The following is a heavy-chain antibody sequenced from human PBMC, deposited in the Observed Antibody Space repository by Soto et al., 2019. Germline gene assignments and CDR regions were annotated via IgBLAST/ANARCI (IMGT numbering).Heavy chain of an antibody. CDR2: INHSGST. D-gene: IGHD3-3*01. V-gene: IGHV4-34*01. CDR3: ARDPYYDFWSGYHLYGMDV. CDR1: GGSFSGYY. J-gene: IGHJ6*02. Sequence: NPSETLSLTCAVYGGSFSGYYWSWIRQPPGKGLEWIGEINHSGSTNYNPSLKSRVTISVDTSKNQFSLKLSSVTAADTAVYYRARDPYYDFWSGYHLYGMDVWGQGTTVTVSS.